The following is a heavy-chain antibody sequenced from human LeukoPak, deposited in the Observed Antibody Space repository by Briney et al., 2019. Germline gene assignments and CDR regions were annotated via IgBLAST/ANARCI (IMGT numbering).Heavy chain of an antibody. CDR2: IIPIFGTA. Sequence: ASVKVSCKASRGTFSSYAISWVRQAPGQGLEWMGGIIPIFGTANYAQKFQGRVTITADESTGTAYMELSSLRSEDTAVYYCARDARHRYCSSSSCYRGWLDPWGQGTPVTVSS. J-gene: IGHJ5*02. D-gene: IGHD2-2*01. CDR3: ARDARHRYCSSSSCYRGWLDP. CDR1: RGTFSSYA. V-gene: IGHV1-69*13.